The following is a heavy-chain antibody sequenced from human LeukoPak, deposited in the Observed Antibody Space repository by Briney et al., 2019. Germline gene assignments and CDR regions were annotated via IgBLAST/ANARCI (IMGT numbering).Heavy chain of an antibody. CDR2: ISGSGAST. CDR3: AKDVGKWESLHFFDY. CDR1: GFTFSTNA. D-gene: IGHD1-26*01. V-gene: IGHV3-23*01. Sequence: GGSLRLSCLTSGFTFSTNAMSWVRQAPGKGLGWISGISGSGASTYYADSVTGRFTISRDNSRNTLYLQMNSLRGDDTAVYYCAKDVGKWESLHFFDYWGQGTLVTVSS. J-gene: IGHJ4*02.